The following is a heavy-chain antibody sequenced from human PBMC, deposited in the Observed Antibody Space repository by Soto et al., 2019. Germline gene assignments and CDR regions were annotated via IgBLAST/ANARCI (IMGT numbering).Heavy chain of an antibody. Sequence: QVTLKESGPVLVKPTETLTLTCTVSGFSLSNARMGVSWIRQPPGKALEWLAHIFSNDEKSYSTSLKSRLTISKDTSKSQVVLTMTNMDPVDTDTYYCARIGSIFGVVDFDYWGQGTLVTVSS. V-gene: IGHV2-26*01. CDR2: IFSNDEK. CDR3: ARIGSIFGVVDFDY. J-gene: IGHJ4*02. D-gene: IGHD3-3*01. CDR1: GFSLSNARMG.